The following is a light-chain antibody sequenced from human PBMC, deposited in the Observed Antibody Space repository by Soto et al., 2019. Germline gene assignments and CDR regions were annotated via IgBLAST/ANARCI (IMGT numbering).Light chain of an antibody. J-gene: IGLJ2*01. V-gene: IGLV4-69*01. CDR2: VNSDGSH. Sequence: QSVLTQSTSASASLGASVKLTCTLSSGHSRYAIAWHQQQPGEGPRYLMNVNSDGSHTKGDGIPDRFSGSSSGAERYLTISSLQSEDEADYYCQTWGAGMPVVLGGGTKVTVL. CDR3: QTWGAGMPVV. CDR1: SGHSRYA.